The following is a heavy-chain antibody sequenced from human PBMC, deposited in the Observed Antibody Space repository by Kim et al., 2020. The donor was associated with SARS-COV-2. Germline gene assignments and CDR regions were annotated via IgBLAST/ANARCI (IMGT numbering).Heavy chain of an antibody. CDR3: ARRGKQLYREGGYYYYYYMDV. CDR1: GYSFTSYW. D-gene: IGHD2-2*02. V-gene: IGHV5-51*01. CDR2: IYPGDSDT. Sequence: GESLKISCKGSGYSFTSYWIGWVRQMPGKGLEWMGIIYPGDSDTRYSPSFQGQVTISADKSISTAYLQWSSLKASDTAMYYCARRGKQLYREGGYYYYYYMDVWGKGTTVTVSS. J-gene: IGHJ6*03.